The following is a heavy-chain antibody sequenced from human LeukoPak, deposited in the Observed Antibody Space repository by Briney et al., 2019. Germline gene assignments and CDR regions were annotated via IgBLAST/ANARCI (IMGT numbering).Heavy chain of an antibody. CDR1: GFTFSSYS. J-gene: IGHJ1*01. Sequence: GGSLRLSCAASGFTFSSYSMNWVRQAPGKGLEWVSSISSSSSYIYYAGSVKGRFTISRDNAKNSLYLQMNSLRAEDTAVYYCARDLSDYDSSPVYFQHWGQGTLVTVSS. D-gene: IGHD3-22*01. CDR2: ISSSSSYI. CDR3: ARDLSDYDSSPVYFQH. V-gene: IGHV3-21*01.